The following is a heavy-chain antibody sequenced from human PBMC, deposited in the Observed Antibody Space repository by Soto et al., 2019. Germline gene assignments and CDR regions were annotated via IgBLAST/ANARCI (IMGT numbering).Heavy chain of an antibody. J-gene: IGHJ3*02. Sequence: GASLRLSCAASGFTFSSYAMSWVRQAPGKGLEWVSAISGSGGSTYYADSVKGRFTISRDNSKNTLYLQMNSLRAEDTAVYYCAKDERSRRGYSYGSDAFDIWGQGTMVTVSS. CDR1: GFTFSSYA. CDR3: AKDERSRRGYSYGSDAFDI. V-gene: IGHV3-23*01. CDR2: ISGSGGST. D-gene: IGHD5-18*01.